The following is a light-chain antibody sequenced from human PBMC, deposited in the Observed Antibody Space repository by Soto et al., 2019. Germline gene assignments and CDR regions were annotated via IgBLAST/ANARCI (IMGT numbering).Light chain of an antibody. J-gene: IGLJ2*01. CDR2: RDS. Sequence: SYELTQPLSVSVALGQTARITCGGNNIGSKNVHWYQQKPGQAPVLVIYRDSNLPSGIPERFSGSNSENTATLTISRAQAGDEADYYCRVWDSSTVVFGGGTKLTVL. V-gene: IGLV3-9*01. CDR1: NIGSKN. CDR3: RVWDSSTVV.